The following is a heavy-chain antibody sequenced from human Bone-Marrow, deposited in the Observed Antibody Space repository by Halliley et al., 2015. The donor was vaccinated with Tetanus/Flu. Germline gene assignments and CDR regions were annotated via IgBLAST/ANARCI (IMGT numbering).Heavy chain of an antibody. V-gene: IGHV4-59*09. D-gene: IGHD3-3*01. J-gene: IGHJ3*02. Sequence: LEWIGDFHFRGLPNYILPLQRQVSISIDASKNQFSLRLKSVTAADTAVYYCARGRMSGAFDIWGQGTAITVSS. CDR3: ARGRMSGAFDI. CDR2: FHFRGLP.